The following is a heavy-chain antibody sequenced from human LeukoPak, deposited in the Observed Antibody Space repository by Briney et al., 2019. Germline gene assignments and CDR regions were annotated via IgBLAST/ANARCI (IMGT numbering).Heavy chain of an antibody. CDR3: AREGGSGWYHNPSQPFDY. Sequence: GGSLRLSCAASGFTFSSYWMHWVRQAPGKGREWVSVIYSGGSTYYADSVKGRFTISRDNSKNTLYLQMNSLRAEDTAVYYCAREGGSGWYHNPSQPFDYWGQGTLVTVSS. CDR1: GFTFSSYW. CDR2: IYSGGST. V-gene: IGHV3-53*01. D-gene: IGHD6-19*01. J-gene: IGHJ4*02.